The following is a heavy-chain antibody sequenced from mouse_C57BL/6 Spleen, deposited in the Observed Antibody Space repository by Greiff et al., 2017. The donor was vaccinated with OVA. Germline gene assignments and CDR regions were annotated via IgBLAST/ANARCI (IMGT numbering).Heavy chain of an antibody. CDR3: ARQGYERNYAMDY. CDR1: GFTFSDYG. CDR2: ISSGSSTI. V-gene: IGHV5-17*01. J-gene: IGHJ4*01. D-gene: IGHD2-2*01. Sequence: EVKLVESGGGLVKPGGSLKLSCAASGFTFSDYGMHWVRQAPEKGLEWVAYISSGSSTIYYADTVKGRFTISRDNAKNTLFLQMTSLRSEDTAMDYCARQGYERNYAMDYWGQGTSVTVSS.